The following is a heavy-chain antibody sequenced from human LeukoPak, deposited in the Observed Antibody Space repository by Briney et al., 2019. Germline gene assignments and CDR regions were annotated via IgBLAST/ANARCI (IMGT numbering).Heavy chain of an antibody. V-gene: IGHV4-34*01. CDR2: INHSGST. D-gene: IGHD1-1*01. CDR3: ARGSVQLERLGWFDP. J-gene: IGHJ5*02. Sequence: SSETLSLTCAVYGGSFSGYYWSWIRQPPGKGLEWIGEINHSGSTNYNPSLKSRVTISVDTSKNQFSLKLSSVTAADTAVYYCARGSVQLERLGWFDPWGQGTLVTVSS. CDR1: GGSFSGYY.